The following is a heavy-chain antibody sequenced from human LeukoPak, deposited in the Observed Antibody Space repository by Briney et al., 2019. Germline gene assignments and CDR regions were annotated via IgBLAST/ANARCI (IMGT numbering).Heavy chain of an antibody. V-gene: IGHV3-23*01. CDR2: IRGSGGST. J-gene: IGHJ4*02. CDR1: GFTGSYA. Sequence: PGGSLRLSCAASGFTGSYAMSWVRQPPGKGLGWVSGIRGSGGSTYYADSVKGRLTISRDNSKNTLYLQMNSLRAEDTAVYYCAKATYGSGSDYILGFDYWGQGTLVTVSS. CDR3: AKATYGSGSDYILGFDY. D-gene: IGHD3-10*01.